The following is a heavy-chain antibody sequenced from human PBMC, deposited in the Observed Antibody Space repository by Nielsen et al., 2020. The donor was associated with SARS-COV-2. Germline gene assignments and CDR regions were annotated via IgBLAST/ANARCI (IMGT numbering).Heavy chain of an antibody. V-gene: IGHV3-11*05. Sequence: GGSLRLSCAASGFTVSSNYMSWIRQAPGKGLEWVSYISSSSSYTNYADSVKGRFTISRDNAKNSLYLQMNSLRAEDTAVYYCARAGIVVVVAYYGMDVWGQGTTVTVSS. D-gene: IGHD2-15*01. CDR1: GFTVSSNY. CDR3: ARAGIVVVVAYYGMDV. CDR2: ISSSSSYT. J-gene: IGHJ6*02.